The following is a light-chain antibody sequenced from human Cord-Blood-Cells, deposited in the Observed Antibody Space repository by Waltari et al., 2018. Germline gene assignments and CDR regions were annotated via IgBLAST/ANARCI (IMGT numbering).Light chain of an antibody. CDR1: SSDVGGYNY. J-gene: IGLJ2*01. CDR3: CSYAGSYTLV. V-gene: IGLV2-11*01. CDR2: DVS. Sequence: QSALTQPRSVSGSPGQSVTISCTGTSSDVGGYNYVSWYQQHPGKAPKLMSYDVSKRPSGVPDRFSDSKSGNTASLPISGLQAEDEADYYCCSYAGSYTLVFGGGTKLTVL.